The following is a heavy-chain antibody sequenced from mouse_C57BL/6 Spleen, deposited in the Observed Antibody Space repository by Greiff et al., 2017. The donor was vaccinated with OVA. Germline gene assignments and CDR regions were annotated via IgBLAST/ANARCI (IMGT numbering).Heavy chain of an antibody. CDR1: GYTFTSYW. D-gene: IGHD2-1*01. J-gene: IGHJ4*01. CDR3: AREGGIYYGNYEAMDY. CDR2: IYPSDSET. Sequence: QVQLQQPGAELVRPGSSVKLSCKASGYTFTSYWMDWVKQRPGQGLEWIGNIYPSDSETHYNQKFKDKATLTVDKSTSTAYMQLSSLTSYDSAVYDCAREGGIYYGNYEAMDYWGQGTSVTVSS. V-gene: IGHV1-61*01.